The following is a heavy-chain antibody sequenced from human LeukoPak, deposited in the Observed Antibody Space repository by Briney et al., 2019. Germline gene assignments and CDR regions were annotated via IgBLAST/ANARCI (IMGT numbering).Heavy chain of an antibody. CDR2: IGYDGNDK. D-gene: IGHD3-16*01. CDR3: ARSDTYAVWDGH. Sequence: PGGSLRLSRGPSAFSLSSSGTESVRQAPGKGLEWVAFIGYDGNDKRYADSVRGRITISRGYSDNTVYIQMDSLRDDDRALYNCARSDTYAVWDGHWGRGTLVTVSS. J-gene: IGHJ4*02. V-gene: IGHV3-30*02. CDR1: AFSLSSSG.